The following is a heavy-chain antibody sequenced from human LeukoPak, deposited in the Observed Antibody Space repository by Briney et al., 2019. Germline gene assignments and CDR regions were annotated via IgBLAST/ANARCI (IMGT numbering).Heavy chain of an antibody. D-gene: IGHD3-10*01. V-gene: IGHV3-21*04. CDR3: ARGTGSLYGPNGVGYFQH. CDR2: ISSSSSYI. Sequence: GGSLRLSCAASGFTFSSYSMNWVRQAPGKGLEWVSSISSSSSYIYYADSVKGRFTISRDNAKNSLYLQMNSLRAEDTAVYYCARGTGSLYGPNGVGYFQHWGQGTLVTVSS. CDR1: GFTFSSYS. J-gene: IGHJ1*01.